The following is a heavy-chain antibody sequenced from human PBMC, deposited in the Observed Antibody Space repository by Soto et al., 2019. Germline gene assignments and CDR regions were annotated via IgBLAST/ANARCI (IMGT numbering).Heavy chain of an antibody. J-gene: IGHJ5*02. CDR2: MYYSGAS. CDR3: ARQRELNWFDP. D-gene: IGHD1-26*01. Sequence: TSETLSLTCTVSGGSISSSYWSWIRQPPGKGLEWIGYMYYSGASNYNPSLRSRVTISVDTSKNHFSLKLTSVTAADTAVYYCARQRELNWFDPWGQGTLVTVSS. V-gene: IGHV4-59*01. CDR1: GGSISSSY.